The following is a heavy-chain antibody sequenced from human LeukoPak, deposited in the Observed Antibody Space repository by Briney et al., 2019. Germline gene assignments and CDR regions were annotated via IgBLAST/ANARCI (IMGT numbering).Heavy chain of an antibody. V-gene: IGHV3-30*18. Sequence: GGSLRLSCAASGFTFRTHDMHWVRQAPGKGLEWVAVISHDGGNKYYADSVKGRFTISRDNSKNTVYLQTNSLRAEDTAVYYCAKDWDRITIFGGPSDGMDVWGQGTTVTVSS. CDR1: GFTFRTHD. CDR3: AKDWDRITIFGGPSDGMDV. CDR2: ISHDGGNK. D-gene: IGHD3-3*01. J-gene: IGHJ6*02.